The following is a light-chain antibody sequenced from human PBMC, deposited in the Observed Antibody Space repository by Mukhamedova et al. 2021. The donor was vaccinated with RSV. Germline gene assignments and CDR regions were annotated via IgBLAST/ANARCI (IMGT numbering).Light chain of an antibody. J-gene: IGLJ3*02. CDR3: SSYAGSRTLV. V-gene: IGLV2-23*01. CDR2: EGN. Sequence: WYQQLPGKAPKFIIYEGNKRPSGVSDRFSGSHSGNTASLTISGLQAEDEADYYCSSYAGSRTLVFGGGTKLTVL.